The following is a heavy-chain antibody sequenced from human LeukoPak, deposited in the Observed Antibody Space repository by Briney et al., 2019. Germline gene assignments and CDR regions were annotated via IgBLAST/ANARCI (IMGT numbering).Heavy chain of an antibody. CDR2: IYPGDSDT. CDR3: AGQQVERDTADDY. J-gene: IGHJ4*02. V-gene: IGHV5-51*01. D-gene: IGHD5-18*01. CDR1: GCSFTSYW. Sequence: GESLKISCKGSGCSFTSYWIGWVRQMPGKGLEWMGIIYPGDSDTRYSPSFQGQVTISADKSISTAYLQWSSLKASDTDMYYCAGQQVERDTADDYWCQGTLVTVSS.